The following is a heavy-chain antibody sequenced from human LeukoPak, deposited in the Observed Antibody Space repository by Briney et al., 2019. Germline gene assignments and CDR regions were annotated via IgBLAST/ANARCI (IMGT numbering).Heavy chain of an antibody. V-gene: IGHV1-2*06. Sequence: GASVKVSCKASGYSFTGYYMHWVRQGPGQGLEWMGRINSNNGGTNYAQKFQSRVTMTRDTSISTAYMELSRLTSDDTAVYYCAREKRDYFDSSGTLRYFDYWGQGTLVTVSS. CDR1: GYSFTGYY. J-gene: IGHJ4*02. D-gene: IGHD3-22*01. CDR2: INSNNGGT. CDR3: AREKRDYFDSSGTLRYFDY.